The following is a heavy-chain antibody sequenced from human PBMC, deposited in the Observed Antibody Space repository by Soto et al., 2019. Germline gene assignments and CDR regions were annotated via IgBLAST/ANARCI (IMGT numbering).Heavy chain of an antibody. J-gene: IGHJ1*01. D-gene: IGHD5-12*01. Sequence: SETLSLTCTVSGGSISSYYWSWIRQPPGKGLEWIGYIYYSGSTNYNPSLKSRVTISVDKYKNQFYLKLSSVTAAATAVYYCAVADGYNSAEYFKHWGQGTIVTVS. CDR1: GGSISSYY. CDR2: IYYSGST. CDR3: AVADGYNSAEYFKH. V-gene: IGHV4-59*01.